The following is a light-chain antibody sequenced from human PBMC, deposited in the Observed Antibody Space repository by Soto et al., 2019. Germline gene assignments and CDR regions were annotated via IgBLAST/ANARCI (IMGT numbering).Light chain of an antibody. J-gene: IGKJ1*01. V-gene: IGKV1-5*01. Sequence: DIQMTQSPSTLSGSVGDRVTITCRASQTISSWLAWYQQKPGKAPKLLVYDASTLQSGVASRFSGSGSGTEFTLIISGLQPDGSATYYCQQYTNTNNPWMLGQGTKGDIK. CDR1: QTISSW. CDR2: DAS. CDR3: QQYTNTNNPWM.